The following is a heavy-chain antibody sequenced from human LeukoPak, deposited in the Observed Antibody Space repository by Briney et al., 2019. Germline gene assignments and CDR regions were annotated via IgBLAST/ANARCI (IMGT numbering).Heavy chain of an antibody. Sequence: ASVKVSCKASGYTFTNYYIHWVRQAPGQGLECMGIINPSGGSTSYAQKFQGRVAMTRDMSTSTVYMELSSLRSEDTAVYYCARGGVGATTYVWFDPWGQGTLVTVSS. CDR2: INPSGGST. D-gene: IGHD1-26*01. J-gene: IGHJ5*02. V-gene: IGHV1-46*01. CDR1: GYTFTNYY. CDR3: ARGGVGATTYVWFDP.